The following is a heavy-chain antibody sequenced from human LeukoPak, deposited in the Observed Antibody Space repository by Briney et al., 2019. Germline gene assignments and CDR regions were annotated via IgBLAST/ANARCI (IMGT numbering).Heavy chain of an antibody. Sequence: ASVKVSCKASGYTFTGYYMHWVRQAPGRGLEWMGWINPNSGGTNYAQKFQGRVTMTRNTSISTAYMELRRLTSDDTALYYCVRSRGLDYYGSGSDFDYYYYYMDVWGKGTTVTISS. CDR3: VRSRGLDYYGSGSDFDYYYYYMDV. D-gene: IGHD3-10*01. CDR2: INPNSGGT. J-gene: IGHJ6*03. V-gene: IGHV1-2*02. CDR1: GYTFTGYY.